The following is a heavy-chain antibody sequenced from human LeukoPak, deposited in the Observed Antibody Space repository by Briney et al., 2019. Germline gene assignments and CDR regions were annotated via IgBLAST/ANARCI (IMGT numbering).Heavy chain of an antibody. CDR1: EFTFSNYA. Sequence: GGSLRLSCAASEFTFSNYAMSWVRQAPGKGLEWVSSISGSGDSTYYADSVKGGFTISRDNSKNTLYLQMNSLRAEDTALYYCARRSGYFDCWGQGTLVTVSS. V-gene: IGHV3-23*01. CDR3: ARRSGYFDC. J-gene: IGHJ4*02. CDR2: ISGSGDST. D-gene: IGHD2-15*01.